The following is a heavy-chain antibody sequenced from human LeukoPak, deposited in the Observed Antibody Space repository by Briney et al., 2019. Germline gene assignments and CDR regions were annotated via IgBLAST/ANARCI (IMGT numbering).Heavy chain of an antibody. CDR2: VPNDGSNT. D-gene: IGHD3-22*01. CDR1: GFAFSSNG. CDR3: AKDRYDSSGYLFDY. J-gene: IGHJ4*02. Sequence: GRCLTLSCAPSGFAFSSNGIDWVRQPPGKGLEWVAIVPNDGSNTYYADSVKGRFAISRDNSKNTLYLQMNSLRAEDTAVYYCAKDRYDSSGYLFDYWGQGALVTISS. V-gene: IGHV3-30*18.